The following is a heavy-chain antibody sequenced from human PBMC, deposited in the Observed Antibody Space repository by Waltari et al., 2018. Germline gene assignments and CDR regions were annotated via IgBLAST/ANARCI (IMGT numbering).Heavy chain of an antibody. J-gene: IGHJ3*01. V-gene: IGHV3-15*01. CDR3: ATDLLGNAFDF. Sequence: EVQLVESGGGLVKPGGSLRLSCAASGFTFNNAWMSWVRQAPGKGLEWVGRIKSKNDGGTTDFATPIKGRYTISRDDSQNTLHLQMNSLKTEDTAVYYCATDLLGNAFDFWGQGTMVTVSS. CDR1: GFTFNNAW. D-gene: IGHD3-16*01. CDR2: IKSKNDGGTT.